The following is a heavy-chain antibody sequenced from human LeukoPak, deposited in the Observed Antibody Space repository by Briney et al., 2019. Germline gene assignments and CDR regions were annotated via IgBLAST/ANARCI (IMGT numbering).Heavy chain of an antibody. V-gene: IGHV3-30*02. CDR2: IRSDGSNK. J-gene: IGHJ4*02. CDR1: GFTFGSYG. D-gene: IGHD3-22*01. Sequence: GGSLRLSCAASGFTFGSYGMHWVRQAPGKGLEWVTFIRSDGSNKYYADSVKGRFTISRDNSKNTLYLQMNSLRAEDTAVYYCARDSAPPHYYDSSGYYFVYWGQGTLVTVSS. CDR3: ARDSAPPHYYDSSGYYFVY.